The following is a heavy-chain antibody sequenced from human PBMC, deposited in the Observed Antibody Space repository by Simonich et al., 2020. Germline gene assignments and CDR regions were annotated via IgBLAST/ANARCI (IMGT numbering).Heavy chain of an antibody. CDR2: IYYSWST. CDR3: ARHAGFAFDI. D-gene: IGHD6-13*01. CDR1: GGSISSCSYY. Sequence: QLQLQESGPGLVKPSETLSLTCTVSGGSISSCSYYWCWIRQPPGKGLEWIGSIYYSWSTDYNPSLKSRGSRSVDTSKNQFSLKLSSVTAADTAVYYCARHAGFAFDIWGQGTMVTVSS. V-gene: IGHV4-39*01. J-gene: IGHJ3*02.